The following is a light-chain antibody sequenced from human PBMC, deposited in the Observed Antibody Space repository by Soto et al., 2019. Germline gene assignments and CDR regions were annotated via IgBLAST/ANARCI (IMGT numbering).Light chain of an antibody. CDR2: TAS. V-gene: IGKV1-9*01. CDR1: QGISSN. J-gene: IGKJ5*01. CDR3: QQLAGFPIT. Sequence: DIQLTQSPSFLSASVGDRVTITCRASQGISSNLAWYQQKPGKAPNLLIYTASTLQTGVPSRFSGSAFGTEFTLTISSLQPEDFATYYCQQLAGFPITFGQGTRLEIK.